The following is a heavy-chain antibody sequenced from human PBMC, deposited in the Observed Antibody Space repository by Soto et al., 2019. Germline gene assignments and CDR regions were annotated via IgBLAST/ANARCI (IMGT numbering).Heavy chain of an antibody. V-gene: IGHV4-30-2*01. CDR2: IYHSGST. CDR1: GGSISSGGYS. J-gene: IGHJ5*02. Sequence: SETLSLTCAVSGGSISSGGYSWSWIRQPPGKGLEWIGYIYHSGSTYYNPSLKSRVTISVDRSKNQFSLKLSSVTAADTAVYYCAGRVVPAAIEANWFDPWGQGTLVTVSS. D-gene: IGHD2-2*01. CDR3: AGRVVPAAIEANWFDP.